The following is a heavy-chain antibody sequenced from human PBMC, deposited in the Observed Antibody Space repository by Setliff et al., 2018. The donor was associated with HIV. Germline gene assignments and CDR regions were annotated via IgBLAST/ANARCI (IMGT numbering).Heavy chain of an antibody. CDR2: VKQDGSTI. D-gene: IGHD4-17*01. CDR1: GGSIRSHY. Sequence: PSETLSLTCTVSGGSIRSHYWSWVRQAPGKGLEWLANVKQDGSTIYYADSVKGRFTISRDNAKNSLYLQMNSLRAEDTAVYYCARDRTGDYDAFDIWGQGTMVTVSS. CDR3: ARDRTGDYDAFDI. J-gene: IGHJ3*02. V-gene: IGHV3-7*03.